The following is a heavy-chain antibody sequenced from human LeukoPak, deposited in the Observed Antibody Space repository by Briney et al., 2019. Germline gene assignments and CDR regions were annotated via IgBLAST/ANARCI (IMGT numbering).Heavy chain of an antibody. CDR1: GFTFSGYS. J-gene: IGHJ4*02. V-gene: IGHV3-48*01. Sequence: GGSLRLSCAASGFTFSGYSMNWVRQAPGKGLEWVSYINRISNIIDYADSVKGRFTISTDNAKNSLYLQMNSLRAEDTAVYYCAKDLGLTTFHYWGQGTLVTVSS. CDR3: AKDLGLTTFHY. CDR2: INRISNII. D-gene: IGHD4-17*01.